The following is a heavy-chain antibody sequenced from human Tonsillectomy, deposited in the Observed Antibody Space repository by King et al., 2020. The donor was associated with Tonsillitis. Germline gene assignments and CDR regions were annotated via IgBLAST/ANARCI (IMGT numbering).Heavy chain of an antibody. J-gene: IGHJ5*02. V-gene: IGHV3-7*04. CDR1: GFTFSSYW. Sequence: VQLVESGGGLVQPGGSLRLSCAASGFTFSSYWMSWVRQAPGKGLEWVANIKQDGSEKYYVYSVKGRFTISRDNAKNSLYLQMNSLRAEDTAVYYCTRDPRLDLAAAGLNWFDPWGQGTLVTVSS. D-gene: IGHD6-13*01. CDR2: IKQDGSEK. CDR3: TRDPRLDLAAAGLNWFDP.